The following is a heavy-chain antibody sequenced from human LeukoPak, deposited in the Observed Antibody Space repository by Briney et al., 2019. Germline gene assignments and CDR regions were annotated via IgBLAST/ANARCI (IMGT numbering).Heavy chain of an antibody. CDR3: ARYPYDSSGSSAFDI. CDR2: MNPNSGNT. Sequence: ASVKVSCKASGYTFTSYDINWVRQATGQGLEWMGWMNPNSGNTGYAQKFQGRVTMTRNTSISTAYMELSSLGSEDSAVYYCARYPYDSSGSSAFDIWGQGTMVTVSS. D-gene: IGHD3-22*01. V-gene: IGHV1-8*01. J-gene: IGHJ3*02. CDR1: GYTFTSYD.